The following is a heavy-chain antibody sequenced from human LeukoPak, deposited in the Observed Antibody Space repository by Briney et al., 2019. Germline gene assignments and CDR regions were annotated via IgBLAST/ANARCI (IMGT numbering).Heavy chain of an antibody. V-gene: IGHV3-23*01. J-gene: IGHJ4*02. CDR1: GFTFSTFA. Sequence: GGSLGLSCAAAGFTFSTFAMSWVRQAPGKGLEWVSSISSAGDNTYSADSVKGRFTISRDNSKNTLFLQMTSLRADDTAVYYCARDLAVSWGQGTLVTVSS. CDR3: ARDLAVS. CDR2: ISSAGDNT.